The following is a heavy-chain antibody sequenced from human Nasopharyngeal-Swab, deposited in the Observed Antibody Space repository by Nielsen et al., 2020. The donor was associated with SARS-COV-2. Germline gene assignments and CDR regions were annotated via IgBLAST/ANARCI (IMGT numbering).Heavy chain of an antibody. CDR3: ASSPLWFGEPEHGMDV. Sequence: WIRQPPGKGLEWIGEINHSGSTNYNPSLKSRVTILVDTSKNQFSLKLSSVTAADTAVYYCASSPLWFGEPEHGMDVWGQGTTVTVSS. D-gene: IGHD3-10*01. J-gene: IGHJ6*02. CDR2: INHSGST. V-gene: IGHV4-34*01.